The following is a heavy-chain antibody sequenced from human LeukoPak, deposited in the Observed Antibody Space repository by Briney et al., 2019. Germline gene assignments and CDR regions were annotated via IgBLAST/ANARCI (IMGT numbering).Heavy chain of an antibody. CDR2: IWYDGSIK. CDR3: ARAVGPFDF. Sequence: GRSLRLSCAASGFTFSTYGMHWVRQAPGKGLEWVAVIWYDGSIKYYGDSVKGRLTISRDNSKNTLYLHMKSLRAEDTAMYYCARAVGPFDFWGPGTLVIVSS. J-gene: IGHJ3*01. CDR1: GFTFSTYG. V-gene: IGHV3-33*01.